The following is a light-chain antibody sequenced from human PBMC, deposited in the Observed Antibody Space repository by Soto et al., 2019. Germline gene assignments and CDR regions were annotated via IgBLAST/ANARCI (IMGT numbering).Light chain of an antibody. J-gene: IGLJ3*02. CDR1: SGHSSYA. CDR2: LNSDGSH. Sequence: QSVLTQSPSASASLGASVKLTCTLSSGHSSYAIAWHQQQPEKGPRYLMKLNSDGSHSKGDGIPDRFSGSSTGGERYLAISGLQSEDEADYSCQTWGTGPLVF. V-gene: IGLV4-69*01. CDR3: QTWGTGPLV.